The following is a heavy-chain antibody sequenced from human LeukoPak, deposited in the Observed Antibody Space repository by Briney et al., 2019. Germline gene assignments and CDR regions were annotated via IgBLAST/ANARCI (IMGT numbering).Heavy chain of an antibody. CDR3: ARPGLAYCGGDCYSTEGYYFDY. V-gene: IGHV4-34*01. Sequence: PSETLSLTCAVHGGSFSGYYWTWIRQPPGRGLEWIGEINHSGTTNYNPSLKSRVTISVDTSRNQFSLRLTSVTAADAAMYYCARPGLAYCGGDCYSTEGYYFDYWSQGTLVAVSS. CDR1: GGSFSGYY. J-gene: IGHJ4*02. CDR2: INHSGTT. D-gene: IGHD2-21*01.